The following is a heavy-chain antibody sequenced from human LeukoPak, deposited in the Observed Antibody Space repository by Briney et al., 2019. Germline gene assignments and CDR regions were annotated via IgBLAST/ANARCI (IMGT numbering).Heavy chain of an antibody. CDR3: ARWHSSSWYTYYFDY. CDR2: IYYSGST. CDR1: GYSISSGYY. V-gene: IGHV4-38-2*02. D-gene: IGHD6-13*01. Sequence: PSETLSLTCTVSGYSISSGYYWGWIRQPPGKGLEWIGSIYYSGSTYYNPSLKSRVTISVDTSKNQFSLKLSSVTAADTAVYYCARWHSSSWYTYYFDYWGQGTLVTVSS. J-gene: IGHJ4*02.